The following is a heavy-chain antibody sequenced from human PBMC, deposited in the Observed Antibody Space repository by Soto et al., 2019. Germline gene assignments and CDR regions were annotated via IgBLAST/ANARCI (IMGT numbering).Heavy chain of an antibody. J-gene: IGHJ5*02. CDR3: ARGGNRGGAKYQLLHGNWFDP. CDR2: INHSGST. Sequence: PSETLSLTCAVYGGSFSGYYWSWIRQPPGKGLEWIGEINHSGSTNYNPSLKSRVTISVDTSKNQFSLKLSSVTAADTAVYYCARGGNRGGAKYQLLHGNWFDPWGQGTLVTVSS. D-gene: IGHD2-2*01. V-gene: IGHV4-34*01. CDR1: GGSFSGYY.